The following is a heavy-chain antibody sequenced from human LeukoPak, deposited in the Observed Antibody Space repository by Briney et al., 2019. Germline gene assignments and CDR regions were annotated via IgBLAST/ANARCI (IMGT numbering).Heavy chain of an antibody. Sequence: GESLHISCKGSGYRYSDYWIGWVRQMPGKGLEWMGIIYGGDSETRYSPSLQGQVTISVDKSINTDYLQWSSLKASDPAMYYCARTTTYSSSWYGAYWGQGTLVTVSS. CDR2: IYGGDSET. CDR1: GYRYSDYW. D-gene: IGHD6-13*01. CDR3: ARTTTYSSSWYGAY. V-gene: IGHV5-51*01. J-gene: IGHJ4*02.